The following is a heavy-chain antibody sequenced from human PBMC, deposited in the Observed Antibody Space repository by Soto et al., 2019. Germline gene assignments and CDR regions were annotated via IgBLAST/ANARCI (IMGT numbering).Heavy chain of an antibody. Sequence: GGSLRLSCAASGFTFSSYGMHWVRQAPGKGLEWVAVIWYDGSNKYYAVSVKGRFTISRDNSKNTLYLQMNSLRAEDTAVYYCARDLSPDDEGRRSSDFDYWGQGTLVTVSS. D-gene: IGHD6-6*01. CDR3: ARDLSPDDEGRRSSDFDY. J-gene: IGHJ4*02. V-gene: IGHV3-33*01. CDR2: IWYDGSNK. CDR1: GFTFSSYG.